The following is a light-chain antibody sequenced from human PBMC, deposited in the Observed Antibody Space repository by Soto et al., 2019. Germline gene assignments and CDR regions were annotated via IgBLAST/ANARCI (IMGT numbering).Light chain of an antibody. CDR3: QQDNNYPPWT. Sequence: EIVMTQSPATLSVSPGERATLSCRASQSVSSNLAWYKQKPGQAPRHLIYGASTRATGIPARFSGSGSATEFTLTISSLQSEDFAVYYCQQDNNYPPWTFGQGTKVDIK. J-gene: IGKJ1*01. V-gene: IGKV3-15*01. CDR1: QSVSSN. CDR2: GAS.